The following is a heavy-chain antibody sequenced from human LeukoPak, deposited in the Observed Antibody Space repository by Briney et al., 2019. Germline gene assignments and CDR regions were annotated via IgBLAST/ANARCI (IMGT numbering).Heavy chain of an antibody. CDR3: ARGRQDYSYYMDV. CDR2: IYYSGST. J-gene: IGHJ6*03. V-gene: IGHV4-59*11. Sequence: SETLSLTCTVSGGSISSQYWSWIRQPPGKRLEWIGYIYYSGSTNYSPSLNSRLTISVDTSKNQFSLRLSSVTAADTAVYYCARGRQDYSYYMDVWGKGTTVTVSS. CDR1: GGSISSQY.